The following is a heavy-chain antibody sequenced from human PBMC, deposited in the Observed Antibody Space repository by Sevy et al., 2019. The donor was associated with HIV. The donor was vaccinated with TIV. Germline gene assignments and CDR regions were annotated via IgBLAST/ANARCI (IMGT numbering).Heavy chain of an antibody. CDR1: GFTFSSYS. Sequence: GGSLRLSCAASGFTFSSYSMNWVRQAPGKGLEWVSYISSSSSTIYYADSVKGRFTISRDNAKNSLYLQMNSLRAEDTAVYYCAREGVVVVPAAMGYYYYYGMDVWGQGTTVTVSS. V-gene: IGHV3-48*01. CDR3: AREGVVVVPAAMGYYYYYGMDV. CDR2: ISSSSSTI. D-gene: IGHD2-2*01. J-gene: IGHJ6*02.